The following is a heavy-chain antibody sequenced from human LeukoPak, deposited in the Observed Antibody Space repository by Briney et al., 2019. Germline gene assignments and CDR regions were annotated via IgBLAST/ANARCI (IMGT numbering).Heavy chain of an antibody. CDR3: AKDRHPGDSSGYYAYYFDY. D-gene: IGHD3-22*01. CDR1: GFTFSSYS. J-gene: IGHJ4*02. CDR2: ISSSSSTI. Sequence: GGSLRLSCAASGFTFSSYSMNWVRQAPGKGLEWVSYISSSSSTIYYADAVKGRFTISRDNSKNTLYLQMNSLRAEDTAVYYCAKDRHPGDSSGYYAYYFDYWGQGTLVTVSS. V-gene: IGHV3-48*01.